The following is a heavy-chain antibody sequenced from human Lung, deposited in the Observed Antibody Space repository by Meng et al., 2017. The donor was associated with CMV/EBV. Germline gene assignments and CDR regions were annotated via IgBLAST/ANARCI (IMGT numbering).Heavy chain of an antibody. J-gene: IGHJ4*02. Sequence: AVSGTSISTGNWWGWIRQPPGKGLEWIGEVYHSGYTNYNPSLKSRVTMSVDRSKNQFSLKLSSVTAADTAVYYCARVTEYGGNCFDSWGQGTLVTVSS. V-gene: IGHV4-4*02. CDR2: VYHSGYT. CDR3: ARVTEYGGNCFDS. D-gene: IGHD4/OR15-4a*01. CDR1: GTSISTGNW.